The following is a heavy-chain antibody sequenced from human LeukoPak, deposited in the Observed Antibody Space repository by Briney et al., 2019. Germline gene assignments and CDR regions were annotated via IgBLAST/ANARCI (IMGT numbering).Heavy chain of an antibody. J-gene: IGHJ6*02. D-gene: IGHD2-15*01. Sequence: SETLPLTCTVSGGSISSSSYYWGWIRQPPGKGLEWIGSIYYSGSTCYNPSLKSRVTISVDTSKNQFSLKLSSVTAADTAVYYCARQPIYTWNNCSGGSCYSRYYYYYGMDVWGQGTTVTVSS. CDR3: ARQPIYTWNNCSGGSCYSRYYYYYGMDV. CDR2: IYYSGST. V-gene: IGHV4-39*01. CDR1: GGSISSSSYY.